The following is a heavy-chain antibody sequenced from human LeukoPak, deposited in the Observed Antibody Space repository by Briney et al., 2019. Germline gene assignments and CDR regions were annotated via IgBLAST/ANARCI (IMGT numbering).Heavy chain of an antibody. Sequence: GGSLRLSCAASGFTFSSYAMSWVRQAPGKGLEWVSAISGSGGSTYYADSVKGRFTISRDNSRNTLYLQMNSLRAEDTAVYYCAKIQDSSGWPDYWGQGTLVTVSS. V-gene: IGHV3-23*01. J-gene: IGHJ4*02. CDR2: ISGSGGST. CDR3: AKIQDSSGWPDY. CDR1: GFTFSSYA. D-gene: IGHD6-19*01.